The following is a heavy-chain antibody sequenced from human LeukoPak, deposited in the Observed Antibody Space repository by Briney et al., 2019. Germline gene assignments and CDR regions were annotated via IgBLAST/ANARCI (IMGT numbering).Heavy chain of an antibody. D-gene: IGHD5-18*01. CDR1: GGSISSYY. J-gene: IGHJ4*02. CDR3: ARRYSYGHYYFDY. V-gene: IGHV4-59*12. Sequence: PSETLSLTCTVSGGSISSYYWSWIRQPPGKGLEWIGYIYYSGSTNYNPSLKSRVTISVDTSKNQFSLKLSSVTAADTAVYYCARRYSYGHYYFDYWGQGTLVTVSS. CDR2: IYYSGST.